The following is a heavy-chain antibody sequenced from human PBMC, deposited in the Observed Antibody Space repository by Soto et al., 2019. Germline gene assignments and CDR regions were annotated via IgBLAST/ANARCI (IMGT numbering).Heavy chain of an antibody. CDR1: GFTFSSYA. J-gene: IGHJ4*02. D-gene: IGHD2-8*01. Sequence: GGSLRLSCAASGFTFSSYAMSWVRQAPGKGLEWVSAISGSGGSTYYADSVKGRLTISRDNSKNTLYLQMNSLSAEDTDVYYCAKEGDIVLIVYATHRNYFDYWGQGTLVTVSS. CDR2: ISGSGGST. CDR3: AKEGDIVLIVYATHRNYFDY. V-gene: IGHV3-23*01.